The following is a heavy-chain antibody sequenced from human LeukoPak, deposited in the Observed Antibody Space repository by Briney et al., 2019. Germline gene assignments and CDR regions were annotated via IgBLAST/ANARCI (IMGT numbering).Heavy chain of an antibody. CDR2: MNPNSGNT. D-gene: IGHD5-18*01. V-gene: IGHV1-8*02. J-gene: IGHJ4*02. Sequence: ASVKVSCKTSGYSFIDYYIHWVRQATGQGLEWMGWMNPNSGNTGYAQKFQGRVTMTRNTSISTAYMELSSLRSEDTAVYYCARVRVDTAMEPFDYWGQGTLVTVSS. CDR3: ARVRVDTAMEPFDY. CDR1: GYSFIDYY.